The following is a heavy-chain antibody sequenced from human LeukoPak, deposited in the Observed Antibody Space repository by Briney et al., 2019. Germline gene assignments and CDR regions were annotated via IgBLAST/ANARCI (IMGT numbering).Heavy chain of an antibody. D-gene: IGHD1-26*01. CDR3: AGSGSYYYFDY. V-gene: IGHV1-18*01. CDR1: GYTFTSYG. J-gene: IGHJ4*02. CDR2: TSAYNGNT. Sequence: ASVRVSCKASGYTFTSYGISWVRQAPGQGLEWMGWTSAYNGNTNYAQKLQGRVTMTTDTSTSTAYMELSSLRSEDTAVYYCAGSGSYYYFDYWGQGTLVTVSS.